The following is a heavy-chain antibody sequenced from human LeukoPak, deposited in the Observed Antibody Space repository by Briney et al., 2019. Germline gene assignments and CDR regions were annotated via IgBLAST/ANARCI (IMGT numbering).Heavy chain of an antibody. CDR1: GFTFDEYG. J-gene: IGHJ4*02. CDR3: AKLPMYTSGWFPPTK. CDR2: ISARGDST. D-gene: IGHD6-19*01. V-gene: IGHV3-23*01. Sequence: GGSLRLSCAASGFTFDEYGTNWVRQAPGKGLEWVSGISARGDSTYYADSVKGRFTISRDNSKNTLFLQMNSLRAEDTAVYYCAKLPMYTSGWFPPTKWGQGTLVTVSS.